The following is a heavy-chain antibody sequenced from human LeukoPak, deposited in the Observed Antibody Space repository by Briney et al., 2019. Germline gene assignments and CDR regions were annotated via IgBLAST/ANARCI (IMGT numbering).Heavy chain of an antibody. J-gene: IGHJ4*02. CDR1: GGSFSGYY. CDR3: ARGCKGSWSVDY. Sequence: KPSETLSLTCAVYGGSFSGYYWSWIRQPPGKGLEWIGEINHSGSTNYNPSLKSRVTISVDTSKNQFSLKLSSVTAADTAVYYCARGCKGSWSVDYWGQGTLVTVSS. CDR2: INHSGST. V-gene: IGHV4-34*01. D-gene: IGHD6-13*01.